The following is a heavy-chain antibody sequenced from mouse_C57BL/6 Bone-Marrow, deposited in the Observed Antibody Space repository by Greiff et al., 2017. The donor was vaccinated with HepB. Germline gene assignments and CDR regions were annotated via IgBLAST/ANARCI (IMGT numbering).Heavy chain of an antibody. V-gene: IGHV5-16*01. CDR1: GFTFSDYY. CDR2: INYDDSST. J-gene: IGHJ1*03. CDR3: ASYGGPWYSDV. D-gene: IGHD1-1*02. Sequence: EVKLVESEGGLVQPGSSMKLSCTASGFTFSDYYMAWVRQVPEKGLEWVANINYDDSSTYYLDSLKSRFIISRDNAKNILYLQLSSLKSEDTATYYCASYGGPWYSDVWGTGTTVTVSS.